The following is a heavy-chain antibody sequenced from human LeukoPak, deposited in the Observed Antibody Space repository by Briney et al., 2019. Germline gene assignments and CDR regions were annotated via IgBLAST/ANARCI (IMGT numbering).Heavy chain of an antibody. V-gene: IGHV3-7*01. CDR2: IKQDGSEK. D-gene: IGHD2-15*01. CDR3: ARERGYCSGGSCYSSPYFDY. CDR1: GFTFSSYW. J-gene: IGHJ4*02. Sequence: AGGSLRLSCAASGFTFSSYWMSWVRQAPGKGLEWVANIKQDGSEKYYVDSVKCRFTISRDNAKNSLYLQMNSLRAEDTAVYYCARERGYCSGGSCYSSPYFDYWGQGTLVTVSS.